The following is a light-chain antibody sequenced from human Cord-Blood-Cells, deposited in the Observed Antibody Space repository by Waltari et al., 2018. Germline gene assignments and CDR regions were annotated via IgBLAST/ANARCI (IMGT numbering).Light chain of an antibody. V-gene: IGKV4-1*01. CDR1: QSVLYSSNNKNY. CDR3: QQYYSTPIT. CDR2: WAS. J-gene: IGKJ5*01. Sequence: DIVMTQYPDSLAVSLGERATINCKSSQSVLYSSNNKNYLAWYQQKPGQPPKLLIYWASPRESGVPDRFSGSGSGTDFTRTISSLQAEDVAVYYCQQYYSTPITFGQGTRLEIK.